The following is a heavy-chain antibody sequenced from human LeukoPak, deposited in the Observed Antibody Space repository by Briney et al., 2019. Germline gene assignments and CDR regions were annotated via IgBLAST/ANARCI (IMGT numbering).Heavy chain of an antibody. J-gene: IGHJ4*02. Sequence: ASVKVSCKTSGYTFTTYHINWVRQATGQGLEWLGWMNPYNGDRGYAQKFRGRLSITSDTSISTAYMELSSLKSDDTAVYFCARTTSLTASGYDCWGQGTLVTVSS. V-gene: IGHV1-8*03. CDR1: GYTFTTYH. CDR2: MNPYNGDR. CDR3: ARTTSLTASGYDC. D-gene: IGHD4-17*01.